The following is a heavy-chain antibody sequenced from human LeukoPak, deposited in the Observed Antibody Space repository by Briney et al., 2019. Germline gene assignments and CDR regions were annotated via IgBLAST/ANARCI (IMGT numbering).Heavy chain of an antibody. V-gene: IGHV3-7*03. CDR3: ARGGGDSEGFDC. J-gene: IGHJ4*02. CDR1: GFTLRSYW. CDR2: IKQDGSEK. Sequence: GGSLRLSCEASGFTLRSYWMSWVRQTPGKGLEWVANIKQDGSEKHYVDSVKGRFTISRDNAKNSLFLQMNSLRAEDTAVYYCARGGGDSEGFDCWGQGTLVTVSS. D-gene: IGHD2-21*02.